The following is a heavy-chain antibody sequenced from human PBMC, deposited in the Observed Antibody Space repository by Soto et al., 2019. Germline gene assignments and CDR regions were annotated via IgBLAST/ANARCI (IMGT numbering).Heavy chain of an antibody. CDR3: AKDPNCNYDPLGAFDI. Sequence: GGSLRLSCAASGFTFDDYAMHWVRQAPGKGLEWVSGISWNSGSIGYADSVKGRFTISRDNAKNSLYLQMNSLRAEDTALYYCAKDPNCNYDPLGAFDIWGQGTMVTVSS. CDR2: ISWNSGSI. D-gene: IGHD1-7*01. J-gene: IGHJ3*02. V-gene: IGHV3-9*01. CDR1: GFTFDDYA.